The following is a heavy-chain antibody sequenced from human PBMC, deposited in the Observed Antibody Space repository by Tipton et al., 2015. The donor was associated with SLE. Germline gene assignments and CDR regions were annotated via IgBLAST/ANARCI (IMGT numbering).Heavy chain of an antibody. V-gene: IGHV4-59*12. CDR1: GGSFSYYY. CDR2: ISYTGSA. J-gene: IGHJ4*02. D-gene: IGHD5/OR15-5a*01. Sequence: TLSLTCSVSGGSFSYYYWGWVRQPPGKELEWIGYISYTGSANYNPSLKSRVTISADASKNHFSLKLSSGTAADTAVYYCAASVVPWAYWGQGTLVTVSS. CDR3: AASVVPWAY.